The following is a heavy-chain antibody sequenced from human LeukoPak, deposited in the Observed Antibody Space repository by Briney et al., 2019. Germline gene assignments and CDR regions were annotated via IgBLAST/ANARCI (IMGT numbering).Heavy chain of an antibody. D-gene: IGHD3-22*01. Sequence: GGSLRLSCAASGFSFSSDWMSWARQAPGKGLEWVANIKEDGSEKYYVDPVKGRFTISRDNSKNSLYLQMNSLRAEDTAVYYCARGIYYDRSGYWTDYWGQGTLVTVSS. CDR3: ARGIYYDRSGYWTDY. V-gene: IGHV3-7*04. CDR1: GFSFSSDW. CDR2: IKEDGSEK. J-gene: IGHJ4*02.